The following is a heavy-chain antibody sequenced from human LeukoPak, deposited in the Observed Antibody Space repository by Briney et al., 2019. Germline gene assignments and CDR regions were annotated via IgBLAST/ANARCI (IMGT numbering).Heavy chain of an antibody. D-gene: IGHD3-16*02. CDR1: GGSISSSGYY. CDR2: INHSGST. Sequence: SETLSLTCNVSGGSISSSGYYWGWIRRPPGKGLEWIEKINHSGSTNYNASLKIRVTMLVDTSKNQFSLKLSSVTAADTAVYYCARGGFQMITFGGVIVVRSRYYFDYWGQGTLVTVSS. V-gene: IGHV4-39*07. J-gene: IGHJ4*02. CDR3: ARGGFQMITFGGVIVVRSRYYFDY.